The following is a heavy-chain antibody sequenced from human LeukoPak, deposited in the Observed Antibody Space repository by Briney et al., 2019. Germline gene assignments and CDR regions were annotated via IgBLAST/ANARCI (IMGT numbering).Heavy chain of an antibody. D-gene: IGHD4-17*01. CDR3: AREQTTGFDQ. CDR1: GGPINNYF. Sequence: SETLSLTCTVSGGPINNYFWSWIRQPAGKGLEWMERIYYSGRTSYNPSLNNRLTISLDKTKNQLSLKLTSVTAADTAMYVCAREQTTGFDQWGQGTLVTVSS. CDR2: IYYSGRT. V-gene: IGHV4-4*07. J-gene: IGHJ4*02.